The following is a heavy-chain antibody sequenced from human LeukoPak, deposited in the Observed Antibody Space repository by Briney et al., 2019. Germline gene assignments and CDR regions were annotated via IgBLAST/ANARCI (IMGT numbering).Heavy chain of an antibody. Sequence: PGGSLRLSCAASGFIFRYYWMSWVRQAPGKGLEWVANIKPDGSEKDYVDSVKGRFTISRDNAKNSLYLQMDRLRAEDTAMYCGAREYMWAFDMWGQGTMVTVSS. D-gene: IGHD1-14*01. CDR1: GFIFRYYW. J-gene: IGHJ3*02. CDR2: IKPDGSEK. V-gene: IGHV3-7*01. CDR3: AREYMWAFDM.